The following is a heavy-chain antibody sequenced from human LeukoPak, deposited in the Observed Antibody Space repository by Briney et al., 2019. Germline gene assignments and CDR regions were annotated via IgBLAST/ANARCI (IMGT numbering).Heavy chain of an antibody. Sequence: SVKVSCRASGGTFSSYAISWVRQAPGQGLEWMGGIIPIFGTANYAQKFQGRVTITADESTSTAYMGLSSLRSEDTAVYYCARSRGDLSTWVDYWGQGTLVTVSS. CDR2: IIPIFGTA. V-gene: IGHV1-69*01. J-gene: IGHJ4*02. CDR1: GGTFSSYA. CDR3: ARSRGDLSTWVDY. D-gene: IGHD3-10*01.